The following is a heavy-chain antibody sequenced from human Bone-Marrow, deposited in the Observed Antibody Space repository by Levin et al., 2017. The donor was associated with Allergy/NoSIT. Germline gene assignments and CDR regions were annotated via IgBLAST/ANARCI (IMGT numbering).Heavy chain of an antibody. CDR2: IIPIYNTP. CDR1: GGTLSSNA. J-gene: IGHJ3*02. D-gene: IGHD5-12*01. CDR3: AIDGIVARTIDAFDI. Sequence: PGESLKISCKISGGTLSSNAISWVRQAPGQGLEWMGGIIPIYNTPNYAQKFQGRVTISADESTSTAYMDLSTLRSDDTAVYYCAIDGIVARTIDAFDIWGQGTMVTVSS. V-gene: IGHV1-69*01.